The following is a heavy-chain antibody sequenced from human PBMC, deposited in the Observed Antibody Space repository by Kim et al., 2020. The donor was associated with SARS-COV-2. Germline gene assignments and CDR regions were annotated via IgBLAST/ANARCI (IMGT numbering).Heavy chain of an antibody. Sequence: SETLSLTCTVSGGSISSYYWSWIRQPPGKGLEWIGYIYYSGSTKYNPSLKSRVTISVDTSKNQFSLKLSSVTAADTAVYYCATGRDGYNRQWGQGTLVTVSS. J-gene: IGHJ4*02. CDR3: ATGRDGYNRQ. D-gene: IGHD5-12*01. CDR2: IYYSGST. CDR1: GGSISSYY. V-gene: IGHV4-59*01.